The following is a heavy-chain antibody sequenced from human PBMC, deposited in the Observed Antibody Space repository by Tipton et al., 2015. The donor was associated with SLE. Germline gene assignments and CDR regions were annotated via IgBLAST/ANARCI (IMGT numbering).Heavy chain of an antibody. V-gene: IGHV4-34*01. J-gene: IGHJ4*02. CDR3: ARVSSGWLYYFDF. CDR2: INHSGST. D-gene: IGHD6-19*01. CDR1: GGSFSGYY. Sequence: TLSLTCAVYGGSFSGYYWSWIRQPPGKGLEWIGEINHSGSTNYNPPLKSRLTISVDTSKNQFSLKLSSVTAADTAVYYCARVSSGWLYYFDFWGQGTLVTVSS.